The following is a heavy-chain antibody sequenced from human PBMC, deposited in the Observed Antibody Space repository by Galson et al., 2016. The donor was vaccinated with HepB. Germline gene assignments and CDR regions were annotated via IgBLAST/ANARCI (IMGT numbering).Heavy chain of an antibody. CDR3: ARGGCSSTSCPYYHHYGMDV. D-gene: IGHD2-2*01. V-gene: IGHV3-13*01. CDR1: GFSFSSYD. Sequence: RLSCAASGFSFSSYDMHWVRQATGKGLEWVSAIGTAGDTYYPGSVKGRFTISRENAENSLDLQMNSLRAGDTAVYYCARGGCSSTSCPYYHHYGMDVWGQGTTVTVSS. J-gene: IGHJ6*02. CDR2: IGTAGDT.